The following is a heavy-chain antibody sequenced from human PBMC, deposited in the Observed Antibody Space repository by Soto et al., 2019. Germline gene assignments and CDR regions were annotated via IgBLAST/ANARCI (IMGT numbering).Heavy chain of an antibody. D-gene: IGHD4-4*01. CDR3: AKEMGHSKPFDY. V-gene: IGHV3-23*01. CDR1: GFSFSTYG. CDR2: ISKGGDNT. J-gene: IGHJ4*02. Sequence: EVQLLESGGGLVQPGGSLRLSCAASGFSFSTYGMNWVRQAPGKGLEWVAAISKGGDNTYYADSAKGRFTISRGNSKNTLYVQMTSLTAEDTAVYYCAKEMGHSKPFDYWGQGTLVTVSS.